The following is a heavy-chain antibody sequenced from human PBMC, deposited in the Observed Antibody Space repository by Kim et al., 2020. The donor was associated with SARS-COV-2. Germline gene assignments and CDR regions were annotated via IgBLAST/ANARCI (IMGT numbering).Heavy chain of an antibody. D-gene: IGHD6-19*01. CDR3: ASPGYSSGWYYYFDY. Sequence: SETLSLTCTVSGGSISSSSYYWGWIRQPPGKGLEWIGSIYYSGSTYYNPSLKSRVTISVDTSKNQFSLKLSSVTAADTAVYYCASPGYSSGWYYYFDYWGQGTLVTVSS. CDR2: IYYSGST. J-gene: IGHJ4*02. V-gene: IGHV4-39*01. CDR1: GGSISSSSYY.